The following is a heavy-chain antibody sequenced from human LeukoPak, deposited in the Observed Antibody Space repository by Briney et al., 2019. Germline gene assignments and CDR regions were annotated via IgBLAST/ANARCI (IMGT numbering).Heavy chain of an antibody. CDR3: ARDILSSTSHFDY. D-gene: IGHD2-2*01. V-gene: IGHV1-69*10. J-gene: IGHJ4*02. Sequence: SVTVSCKASGGTFTSYAISWVRQAPGQGVEWMGRIIPIFGIANYAQKFQGRVTITADKSTSTAYMELSSLRSEDTAVYYCARDILSSTSHFDYWGQGTLVTVSS. CDR1: GGTFTSYA. CDR2: IIPIFGIA.